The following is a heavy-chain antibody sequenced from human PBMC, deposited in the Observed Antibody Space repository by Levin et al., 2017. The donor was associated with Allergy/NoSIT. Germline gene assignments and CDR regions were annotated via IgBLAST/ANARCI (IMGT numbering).Heavy chain of an antibody. V-gene: IGHV3-9*01. D-gene: IGHD5-18*01. CDR3: AKDIRGYSYGYPGEDAFDI. Sequence: GGSLRLSCAASGFTFDDYAMHWVRQAPGKGLEWVSGISWNSGSIGYADSVKGRFTISRDNAKNSLYLQMNSLRAEDTALYYCAKDIRGYSYGYPGEDAFDIWGQGTMVTVSS. CDR2: ISWNSGSI. CDR1: GFTFDDYA. J-gene: IGHJ3*02.